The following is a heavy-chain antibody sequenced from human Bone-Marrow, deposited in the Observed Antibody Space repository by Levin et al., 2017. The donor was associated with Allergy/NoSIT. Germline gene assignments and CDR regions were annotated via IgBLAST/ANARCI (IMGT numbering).Heavy chain of an antibody. V-gene: IGHV1-18*01. CDR2: ISAYNGNT. J-gene: IGHJ6*03. CDR1: GYTFTNFA. CDR3: ARGRDYYYYMDV. Sequence: KPGESLKISCKASGYTFTNFAIGWVRQAPGQGLEWMGWISAYNGNTIYAQRLQGRVTMTTDTSTTTVYMELRSLRSDDTAVYYCARGRDYYYYMDVWGKGTTVTVSS.